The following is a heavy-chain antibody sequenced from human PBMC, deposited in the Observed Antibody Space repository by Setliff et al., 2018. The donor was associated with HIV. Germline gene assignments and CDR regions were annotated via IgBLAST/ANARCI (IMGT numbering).Heavy chain of an antibody. D-gene: IGHD3-9*01. CDR1: GDKFPNYY. V-gene: IGHV5-51*01. J-gene: IGHJ4*03. CDR2: INVSDSDI. Sequence: GESLKISCKDSGDKFPNYYLGWVRQMPGKGLEWIGVINVSDSDIRYSPSFQGQVTISADKSINTAYLQLNSLRASDTAIYYCTKGGGLNFRYHDWFVKIWGQGTLVTVSS. CDR3: TKGGGLNFRYHDWFVKI.